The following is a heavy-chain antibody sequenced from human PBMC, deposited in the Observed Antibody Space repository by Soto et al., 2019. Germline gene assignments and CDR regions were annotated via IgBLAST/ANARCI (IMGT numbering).Heavy chain of an antibody. CDR1: GGTFSGYA. CDR3: ARQHIVVVTAPPYYFDY. V-gene: IGHV1-69*13. D-gene: IGHD2-21*02. J-gene: IGHJ4*02. Sequence: ASVKVSCKASGGTFSGYAISWVRQAPGQGLEWMGGIIPIFGTANYAQKFQGRVTITADESTSTAYMELSSLRSEDTAVYYCARQHIVVVTAPPYYFDYWGQGTLVTVSS. CDR2: IIPIFGTA.